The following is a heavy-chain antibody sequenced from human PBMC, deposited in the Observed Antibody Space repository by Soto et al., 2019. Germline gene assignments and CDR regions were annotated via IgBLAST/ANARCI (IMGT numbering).Heavy chain of an antibody. D-gene: IGHD2-15*01. CDR2: IYYSGST. CDR3: ARDGLRYCSGGSCYPGDAFDI. Sequence: SETLSLAYTVSGGSISSYYWSWIRQPPGKGLEWIGYIYYSGSTNYNPSLKSRVTISVDTSKNQFSLKLSSVTAADTAVYYCARDGLRYCSGGSCYPGDAFDIWGQGTMVTVSS. V-gene: IGHV4-59*01. J-gene: IGHJ3*02. CDR1: GGSISSYY.